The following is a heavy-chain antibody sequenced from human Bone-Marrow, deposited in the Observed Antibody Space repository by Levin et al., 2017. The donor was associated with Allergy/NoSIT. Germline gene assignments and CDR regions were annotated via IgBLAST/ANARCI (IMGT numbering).Heavy chain of an antibody. D-gene: IGHD1-26*01. Sequence: GGSLRLSCTASGFIFDDYAMHWVRLSPGKGLEWVSGISWSSSVIAYAASVKGRFTISRDNVKKSVYLQMNNLKTEDTALYYCAKAKTNSGFVVGFDSWGQGTRVIVSP. V-gene: IGHV3-9*01. CDR1: GFIFDDYA. J-gene: IGHJ4*02. CDR2: ISWSSSVI. CDR3: AKAKTNSGFVVGFDS.